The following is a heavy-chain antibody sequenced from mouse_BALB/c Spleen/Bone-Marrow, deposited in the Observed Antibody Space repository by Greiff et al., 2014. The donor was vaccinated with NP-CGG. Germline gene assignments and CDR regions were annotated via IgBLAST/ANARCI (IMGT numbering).Heavy chain of an antibody. CDR1: GYTFTTYW. D-gene: IGHD5-1*01. Sequence: VQLQQSGAELAKPGASVKMSCKASGYTFTTYWIHWVKQRPGQGLEWIGYINPSTGNTEYNQKFRNGATLTADKSSSTPYMQLSSLTSEDSAVYYCSRGVRDWYFDVWGAGTTVTVSS. J-gene: IGHJ1*01. CDR2: INPSTGNT. CDR3: SRGVRDWYFDV. V-gene: IGHV1-7*01.